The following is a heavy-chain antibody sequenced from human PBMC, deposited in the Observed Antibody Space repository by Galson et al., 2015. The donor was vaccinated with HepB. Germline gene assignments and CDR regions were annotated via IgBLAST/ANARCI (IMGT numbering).Heavy chain of an antibody. CDR2: ISSSSSYT. Sequence: SLRLSCAASGFTFSDYYMSWIRQAPGKGLEWVSYISSSSSYTNYADSVKGRFTISRDNAKNSLYLQMNSLRAEDTAVYYCARDEYCSSTSCPQGTNWFDPWGQGTLVTVSS. V-gene: IGHV3-11*06. CDR1: GFTFSDYY. J-gene: IGHJ5*02. CDR3: ARDEYCSSTSCPQGTNWFDP. D-gene: IGHD2-2*01.